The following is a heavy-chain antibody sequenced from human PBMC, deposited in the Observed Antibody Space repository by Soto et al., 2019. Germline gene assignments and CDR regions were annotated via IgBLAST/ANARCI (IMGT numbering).Heavy chain of an antibody. CDR2: INPNSGGT. D-gene: IGHD3-10*01. J-gene: IGHJ6*02. Sequence: GSVTVSCTASGYTFTGYYMRWVRQAPGQGLEWMGWINPNSGGTNYAQKFRGWVTMTRDTSISTAYMELSRLRSDDTAVYYCARGSGPYYYYGMDVWGQGTTVTVSS. CDR1: GYTFTGYY. CDR3: ARGSGPYYYYGMDV. V-gene: IGHV1-2*04.